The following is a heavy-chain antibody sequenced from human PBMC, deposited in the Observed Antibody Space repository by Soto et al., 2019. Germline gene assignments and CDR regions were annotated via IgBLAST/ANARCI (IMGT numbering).Heavy chain of an antibody. CDR1: GGLFSTYA. CDR3: ARGDSGYVWFNEI. J-gene: IGHJ4*02. V-gene: IGHV1-69*13. Sequence: ASVKVSCKASGGLFSTYAISWVRQAPGQGLEWMGGIIPVFATTYYAEKFEGRVTITADESTNTAYMELSSLRSEDTAMYYCARGDSGYVWFNEIWGQGTLVTVSS. CDR2: IIPVFATT. D-gene: IGHD3-22*01.